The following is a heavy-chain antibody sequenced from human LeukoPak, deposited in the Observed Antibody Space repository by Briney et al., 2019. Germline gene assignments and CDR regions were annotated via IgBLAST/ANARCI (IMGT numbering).Heavy chain of an antibody. CDR1: GFTFRTHW. CDR3: ARGLEWPGKPTLVSDY. D-gene: IGHD3-3*01. J-gene: IGHJ4*02. CDR2: IKQDGSEK. Sequence: GGSLRLSCAASGFTFRTHWVNWFRQAPGKGLEWVANIKQDGSEKYFVDSVKGRFTISRDNAKNSLGLQMNSLRVEDTAVYYCARGLEWPGKPTLVSDYWGQGTLVTVSS. V-gene: IGHV3-7*03.